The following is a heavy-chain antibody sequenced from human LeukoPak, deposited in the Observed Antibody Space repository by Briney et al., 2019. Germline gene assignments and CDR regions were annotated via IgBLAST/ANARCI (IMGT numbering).Heavy chain of an antibody. CDR3: AKHGEGSTYYDFWGGYYDYYYGMDV. CDR2: INPNSGGT. V-gene: IGHV1-2*02. Sequence: ASMKVSCKASGYTFTGYYMHWERQAPGQGLEWMGWINPNSGGTNYAQKFQGRVHMTRDTSISTAYMELSMLRADDTAVYYCAKHGEGSTYYDFWGGYYDYYYGMDVWGQGTTVTVSS. D-gene: IGHD3-3*01. J-gene: IGHJ6*02. CDR1: GYTFTGYY.